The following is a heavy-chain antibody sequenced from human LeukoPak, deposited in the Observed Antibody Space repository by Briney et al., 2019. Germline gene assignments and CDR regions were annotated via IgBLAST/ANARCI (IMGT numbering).Heavy chain of an antibody. CDR3: TRENRPFCPFAY. J-gene: IGHJ4*02. V-gene: IGHV4-4*02. Sequence: PSETLSLTCGVSGGSIDITNYWSWVRQAPGKGLERIGEISHSGTTKYNLSLRSRVTMFFDRAHNLFSLSLTSVTAADSAVYYCTRENRPFCPFAYWGQGVLVPVSS. CDR1: GGSIDITNY. CDR2: ISHSGTT. D-gene: IGHD2/OR15-2a*01.